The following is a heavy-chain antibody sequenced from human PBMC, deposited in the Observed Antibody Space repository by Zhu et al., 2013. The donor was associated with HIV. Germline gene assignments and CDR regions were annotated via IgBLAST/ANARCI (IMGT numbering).Heavy chain of an antibody. V-gene: IGHV4-59*01. Sequence: QVQLQESGPGLVKPSETLSLTCTVSGGSISSYYWSWIRQPPGKGLEWIGYIYYSGSTNYNPSLKSRVTISVDTSKNQFSLKLSSVTAADTAVYYCARVAYGSYYGYFDYWGQGTLVTVSS. J-gene: IGHJ4*02. CDR3: ARVAYGSYYGYFDY. D-gene: IGHD1-26*01. CDR1: GGSISSYY. CDR2: IYYSGST.